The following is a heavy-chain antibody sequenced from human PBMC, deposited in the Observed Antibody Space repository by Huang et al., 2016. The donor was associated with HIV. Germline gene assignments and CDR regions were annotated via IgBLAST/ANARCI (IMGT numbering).Heavy chain of an antibody. D-gene: IGHD3-10*01. CDR3: ARGGLLWFGELST. CDR2: RNPNSGDK. V-gene: IGHV1-8*01. J-gene: IGHJ5*02. CDR1: GYTFTNYD. Sequence: QVQLVQSGAEVKKPGASVKVSCKASGYTFTNYDINWVRQATGQGLEWMGWRNPNSGDKGFAQKFQGRVTMTRNTSISTAYMELSSLRSEDTAVYYCARGGLLWFGELSTWGQGTLVTVSS.